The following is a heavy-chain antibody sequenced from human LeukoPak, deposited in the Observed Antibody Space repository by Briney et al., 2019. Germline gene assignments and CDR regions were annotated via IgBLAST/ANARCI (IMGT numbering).Heavy chain of an antibody. Sequence: PGGSLRLSCAASGFTFSNYAMSGVRQAPGKGLEWGSSVSGRGDYTSYADSVKGRFSISRENYKHTLYLQMTSLRAEDTAVYSCARGRGRGRYFGIDPWGQGTLVIVSS. V-gene: IGHV3-23*01. D-gene: IGHD3-16*01. CDR2: VSGRGDYT. CDR3: ARGRGRGRYFGIDP. CDR1: GFTFSNYA. J-gene: IGHJ5*02.